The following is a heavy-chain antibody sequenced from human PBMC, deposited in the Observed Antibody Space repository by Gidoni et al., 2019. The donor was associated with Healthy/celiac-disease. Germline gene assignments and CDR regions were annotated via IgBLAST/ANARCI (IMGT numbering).Heavy chain of an antibody. CDR1: GGTFSSYA. Sequence: QVQLVQSGAEVKKPGSSVKVSCKASGGTFSSYAISWVRQAPGQGLEWMGGIIPIFGTANYAQKFQGRVTITADESTSTAYMLLSSLRSEDTAVYYCARGLNYYDSSGYPYGFDYWGQGTLVTVSS. D-gene: IGHD3-22*01. V-gene: IGHV1-69*01. CDR2: IIPIFGTA. J-gene: IGHJ4*02. CDR3: ARGLNYYDSSGYPYGFDY.